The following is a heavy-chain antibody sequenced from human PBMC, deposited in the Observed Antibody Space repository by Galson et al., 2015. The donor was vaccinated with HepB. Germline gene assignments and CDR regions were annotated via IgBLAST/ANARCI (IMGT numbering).Heavy chain of an antibody. J-gene: IGHJ4*02. CDR2: ISGSGGST. V-gene: IGHV3-23*01. Sequence: SLRLSCAASGFTFSSYAMSWVRQAPGKGLEWVSAISGSGGSTYYADSVKGRFTISRDNSKNTLYLQMNSLRAEDTAVYYCAKDLGGQQLPLGVPAVGYWGQGTLVTVSS. D-gene: IGHD6-13*01. CDR3: AKDLGGQQLPLGVPAVGY. CDR1: GFTFSSYA.